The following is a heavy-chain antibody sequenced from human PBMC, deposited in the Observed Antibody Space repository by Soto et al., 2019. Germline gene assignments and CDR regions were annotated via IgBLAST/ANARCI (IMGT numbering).Heavy chain of an antibody. CDR1: EFTFSTYA. J-gene: IGHJ2*01. V-gene: IGHV3-30-3*01. D-gene: IGHD2-2*03. CDR3: ARDGSPSLWYCVL. CDR2: ISYDGGSE. Sequence: QVQLVESGGGVVQPGRSLRLSCAASEFTFSTYAMYWVRQAPGKGLEWVAVISYDGGSEYYADSVKGRFTISRDNSKNTLYLQMNSLRPEDTAVYYCARDGSPSLWYCVLWGRGTLVTVSS.